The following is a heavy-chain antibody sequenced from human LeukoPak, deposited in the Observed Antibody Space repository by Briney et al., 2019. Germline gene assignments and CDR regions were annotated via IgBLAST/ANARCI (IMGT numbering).Heavy chain of an antibody. J-gene: IGHJ4*02. D-gene: IGHD3-9*01. CDR3: AKARFYDLLTGYPPD. CDR2: ISASGGST. Sequence: GGSLRLSCAVFGFTFSSYAMSWLRQAPGKGLEWVSTISASGGSTYYADSVKGRFTISRDNSKNTLYLQMSSLRAEDTARYYCAKARFYDLLTGYPPDWGQGTLVTVSS. CDR1: GFTFSSYA. V-gene: IGHV3-23*01.